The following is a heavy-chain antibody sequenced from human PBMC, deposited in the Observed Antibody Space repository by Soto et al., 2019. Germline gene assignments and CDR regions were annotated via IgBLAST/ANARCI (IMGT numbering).Heavy chain of an antibody. Sequence: GGSLRLSCAASGLTFSTYDMHWVRQAAGKGLEWVSGIDMTGNTYYSDSVKGRFTISRESGKNSLYLQMTSLRAGDTAVYFCARDGQGSYYGMDVWGQGTTVTVSS. V-gene: IGHV3-13*01. CDR3: ARDGQGSYYGMDV. CDR2: IDMTGNT. CDR1: GLTFSTYD. J-gene: IGHJ6*02.